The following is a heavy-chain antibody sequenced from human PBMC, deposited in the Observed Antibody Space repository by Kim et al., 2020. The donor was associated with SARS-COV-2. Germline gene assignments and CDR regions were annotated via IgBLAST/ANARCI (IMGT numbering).Heavy chain of an antibody. J-gene: IGHJ6*02. Sequence: SETLSLTCTVSGGSISSSSYYWGWIRQPPGKGLEWIGSIYYSGSTYYNPSLKSRVTISVDTSKNQFSLKLSSVTAADTAVYYCARPYGVTMVRGVIISDGMDVWGQGTTVTVSS. CDR2: IYYSGST. CDR1: GGSISSSSYY. V-gene: IGHV4-39*01. CDR3: ARPYGVTMVRGVIISDGMDV. D-gene: IGHD3-10*01.